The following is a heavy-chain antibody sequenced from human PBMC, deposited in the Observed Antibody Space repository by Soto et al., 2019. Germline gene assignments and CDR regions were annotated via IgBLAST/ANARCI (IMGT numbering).Heavy chain of an antibody. CDR1: GYTFTSYG. CDR3: AYVVPAAHPDYYYYGMDV. V-gene: IGHV1-18*01. Sequence: QVQLVQSGAEVKKPGASVKVSCKASGYTFTSYGISWVRQAPGQGLEWMGWISAYNGNTNYAQKLQGRVTMTTDTSTSTAYMELRSLRSDDTAVYYCAYVVPAAHPDYYYYGMDVWGQGTTVTVSS. J-gene: IGHJ6*02. D-gene: IGHD2-2*01. CDR2: ISAYNGNT.